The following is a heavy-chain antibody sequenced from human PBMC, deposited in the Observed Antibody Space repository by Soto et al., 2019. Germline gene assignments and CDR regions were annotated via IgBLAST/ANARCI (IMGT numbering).Heavy chain of an antibody. CDR3: ARERMSGYYGMDV. J-gene: IGHJ6*02. Sequence: GASVKVSCKASGGTFSSYAISWVRQTSGRGLEWIGFIYPGDSETTYSPSFQGRVTFSADKSTRTAYLQWTGLTASDSATYYCARERMSGYYGMDVWGQGTTVTVSS. CDR1: GGTFSSYA. V-gene: IGHV5-51*03. D-gene: IGHD3-3*01. CDR2: IYPGDSET.